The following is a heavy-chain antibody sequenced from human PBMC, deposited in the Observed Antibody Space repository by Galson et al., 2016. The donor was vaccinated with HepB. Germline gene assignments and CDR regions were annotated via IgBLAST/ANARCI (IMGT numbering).Heavy chain of an antibody. CDR1: GFTFSSCW. V-gene: IGHV3-7*01. CDR3: AREGLSDYGDYKYYYYALDV. D-gene: IGHD4-17*01. J-gene: IGHJ6*02. Sequence: SLRLSCAASGFTFSSCWMTWVRRAPGKGLEWVANIKQDGSEKYYVDSVKGRFTISRDNAKNSLYLQMNSLRAEDTAVYYCAREGLSDYGDYKYYYYALDVWGQGTTVTVSS. CDR2: IKQDGSEK.